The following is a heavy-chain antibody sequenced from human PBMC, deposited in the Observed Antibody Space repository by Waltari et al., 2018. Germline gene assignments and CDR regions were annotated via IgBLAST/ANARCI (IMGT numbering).Heavy chain of an antibody. CDR2: IYWNDDK. D-gene: IGHD6-13*01. CDR3: AHSRVIQQLVRDWYFDL. J-gene: IGHJ2*01. V-gene: IGHV2-5*01. Sequence: QITLKESGPTLVKPTQTLTLTCPFSGFSLSTSGVGVGWIRQPPGKALEWLALIYWNDDKRYSPSLKSRLTITKDTSKNQVVLTMTNMDPVDTATYYCAHSRVIQQLVRDWYFDLWGRGTLVTVSS. CDR1: GFSLSTSGVG.